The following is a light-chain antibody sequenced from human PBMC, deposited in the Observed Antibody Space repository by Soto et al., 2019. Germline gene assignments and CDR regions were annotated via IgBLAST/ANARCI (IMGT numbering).Light chain of an antibody. CDR2: EVV. CDR1: KNDIGVYDF. V-gene: IGLV2-8*01. Sequence: QSALAQPPSASGSPGQSVTISCTGTKNDIGVYDFVSWYQHHPGKAPRLIIYEVVQRPSGVPDRFSGSKSGNTASLTVSGLQAADEADYFCKSYAGSNTYVFGSWTKGTVL. J-gene: IGLJ1*01. CDR3: KSYAGSNTYV.